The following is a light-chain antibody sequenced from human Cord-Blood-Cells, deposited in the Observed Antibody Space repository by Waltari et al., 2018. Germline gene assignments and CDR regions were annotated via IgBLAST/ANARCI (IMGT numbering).Light chain of an antibody. CDR1: QSVSSSY. Sequence: EIVLTQSPGTLSLXXXXXXXXXCRASQSVSSSYLAWYQQKPGQAPRLLIYGASSRATGIPDRFSGSGSGTDFTLTISRLEPEDFAVYYCQQYGSSPYTFGQGTKLEIK. J-gene: IGKJ2*01. V-gene: IGKV3-20*01. CDR3: QQYGSSPYT. CDR2: GAS.